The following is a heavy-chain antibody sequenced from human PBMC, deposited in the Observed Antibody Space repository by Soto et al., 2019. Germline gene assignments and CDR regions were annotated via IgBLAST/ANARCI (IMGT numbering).Heavy chain of an antibody. CDR2: IYPGDPDA. D-gene: IGHD1-1*01. V-gene: IGHV5-51*01. CDR1: GYTFSGYW. J-gene: IGHJ5*02. Sequence: GESLKISCKGSGYTFSGYWIGWVRQMSGKGLEWMGIIYPGDPDARYSPSFQGQVTISADESITTAYLQWDSLKASDTAIYYCVVQQKLPWVNAWGQGTLVTVSS. CDR3: VVQQKLPWVNA.